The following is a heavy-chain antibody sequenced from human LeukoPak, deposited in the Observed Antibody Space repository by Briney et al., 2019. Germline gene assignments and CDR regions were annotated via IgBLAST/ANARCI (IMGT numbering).Heavy chain of an antibody. D-gene: IGHD3-10*01. J-gene: IGHJ3*02. Sequence: ASVKVSCKASGYVFTSYFLHWVRQAPGQGLEWMVLISPSDGNTNYAHKFQGRVTMTRNTSTSTDYMELSSLRSEDTATYFCAREHPGGAFDIWGQGTMVTVSS. CDR3: AREHPGGAFDI. CDR2: ISPSDGNT. CDR1: GYVFTSYF. V-gene: IGHV1-46*01.